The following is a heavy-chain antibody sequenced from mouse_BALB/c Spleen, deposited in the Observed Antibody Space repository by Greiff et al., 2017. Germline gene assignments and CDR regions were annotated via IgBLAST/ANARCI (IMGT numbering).Heavy chain of an antibody. J-gene: IGHJ4*01. CDR2: IWAGGST. D-gene: IGHD2-14*01. CDR1: GFSLTSYG. Sequence: QVQLQQSGPGLVAPSQSLSITCTVSGFSLTSYGVHWVRQPPGKGLEWLGVIWAGGSTNYNSALMSRLSISKDNSKSQVFLKMNSLQTDDTAMYYCARGYYRYDRYAMDYWGQGTSVTVSS. V-gene: IGHV2-9*02. CDR3: ARGYYRYDRYAMDY.